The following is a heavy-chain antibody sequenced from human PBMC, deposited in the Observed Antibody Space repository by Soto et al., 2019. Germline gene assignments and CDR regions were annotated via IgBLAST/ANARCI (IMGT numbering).Heavy chain of an antibody. CDR2: IWYDGSNK. D-gene: IGHD1-26*01. J-gene: IGHJ4*02. CDR3: ARDLSGSSYYFDY. Sequence: GGSLRLSCAASGFTFSSYGMHWVRQAPGKGLEWVAVIWYDGSNKYYAGSVKGRFTISRDNSKNTLYLQMNSLKAEDTAVYYCARDLSGSSYYFDYWGQGTLVTVSS. CDR1: GFTFSSYG. V-gene: IGHV3-33*01.